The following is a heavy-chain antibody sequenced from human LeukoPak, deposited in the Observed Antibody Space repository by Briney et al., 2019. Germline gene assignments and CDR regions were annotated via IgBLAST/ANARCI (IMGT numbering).Heavy chain of an antibody. Sequence: SETLSLTCTVSSGSISSYYWSWIRQPPGKGLEWIGYIFYSGSANYNPSLKSRVTISVDTSKNQFSLGLSSVTAADTAVYYCARGPTRYYFDCWGQGTLVTVSS. D-gene: IGHD4-17*01. CDR2: IFYSGSA. CDR1: SGSISSYY. CDR3: ARGPTRYYFDC. J-gene: IGHJ4*02. V-gene: IGHV4-59*01.